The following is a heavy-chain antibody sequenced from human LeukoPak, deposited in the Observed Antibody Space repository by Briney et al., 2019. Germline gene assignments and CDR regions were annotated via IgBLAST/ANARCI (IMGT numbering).Heavy chain of an antibody. CDR1: TDSFSSHY. J-gene: IGHJ3*02. CDR3: ARDVVTVTKGFDI. Sequence: SETLSLTCAVSTDSFSSHYSTWIRQPPGKGLEWIGYISYIGSTNYNPSLKSRVTISIDTSKNQFSLRLSSVTAADTAVYYCARDVVTVTKGFDIWGQGTMVSVSS. V-gene: IGHV4-59*11. CDR2: ISYIGST. D-gene: IGHD4-17*01.